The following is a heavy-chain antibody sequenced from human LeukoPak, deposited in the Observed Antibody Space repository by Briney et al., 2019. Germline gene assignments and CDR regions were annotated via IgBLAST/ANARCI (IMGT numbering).Heavy chain of an antibody. D-gene: IGHD3-10*01. CDR1: GFTFTSSA. CDR2: IVVGSGNT. V-gene: IGHV1-58*02. CDR3: AAATLYGVRGVMNY. Sequence: PVKVSCKASGFTFTSSAMQWVRQARGQRLEWIGWIVVGSGNTNYAQKFQERVTITRDMSTSTAYMELSSLRSEDTAVYYCAAATLYGVRGVMNYWGQGTLVTVSS. J-gene: IGHJ4*02.